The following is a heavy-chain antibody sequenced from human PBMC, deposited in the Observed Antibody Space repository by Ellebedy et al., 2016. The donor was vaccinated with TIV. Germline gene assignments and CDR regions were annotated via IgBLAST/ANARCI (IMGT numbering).Heavy chain of an antibody. D-gene: IGHD4-17*01. Sequence: MPSETLSLTCAEYGGSFSGYYWTWIRQPPGKGLEWIGEINHSGSTTYNPSLKSRVTISVDTSRNRFSLKLSSVTAADTAVYYCARSTTVTTASYEYWGQGTLVTVSS. J-gene: IGHJ4*02. CDR1: GGSFSGYY. CDR2: INHSGST. CDR3: ARSTTVTTASYEY. V-gene: IGHV4-34*01.